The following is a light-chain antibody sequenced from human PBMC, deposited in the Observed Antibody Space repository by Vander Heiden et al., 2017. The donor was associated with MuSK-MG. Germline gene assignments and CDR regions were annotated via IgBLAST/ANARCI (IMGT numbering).Light chain of an antibody. CDR3: CSYASSYTFV. Sequence: QSPLTQPRPASASPAPSVTISCTGTSSDVGGNNYVSWYQQHPGEAPMLMVYDVSKRPSGVPDRFSGSKSGNTASLTISGLQAEDEADYYCCSYASSYTFVFGGGTKLTVL. J-gene: IGLJ2*01. V-gene: IGLV2-11*01. CDR2: DVS. CDR1: SSDVGGNNY.